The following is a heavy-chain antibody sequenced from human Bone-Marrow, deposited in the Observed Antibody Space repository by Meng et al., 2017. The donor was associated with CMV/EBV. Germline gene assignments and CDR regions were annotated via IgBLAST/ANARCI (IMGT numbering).Heavy chain of an antibody. V-gene: IGHV4-38-2*01. CDR1: GHSISSDYF. CDR2: INDSGST. CDR3: VRHIIVVPGRGYGVVV. J-gene: IGHJ6*02. D-gene: IGHD2-2*01. Sequence: GSLRFSCRVSGHSISSDYFWGWVRQPPGKGLEWIGINDSGSTYYNSSLKSRVAISVDTSGTQFSLTLSSVTAADTAVYYCVRHIIVVPGRGYGVVVWGPGNTVTVSS.